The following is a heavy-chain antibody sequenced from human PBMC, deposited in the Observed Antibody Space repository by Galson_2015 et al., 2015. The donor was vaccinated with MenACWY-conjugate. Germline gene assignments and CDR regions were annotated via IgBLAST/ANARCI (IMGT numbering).Heavy chain of an antibody. J-gene: IGHJ6*02. CDR3: ARHPPGGRGMDV. D-gene: IGHD1-26*01. CDR1: GYSFTTYW. CDR2: ISPGDSNT. V-gene: IGHV5-51*01. Sequence: QSGAEVKKPGESLKISCKGSGYSFTTYWIGWVRQLPGKGLEWMGLISPGDSNTRYSPAFQGQVTISADKSISTAYLQWNSLQASDTAIYYCARHPPGGRGMDVWGRGTTVTVSS.